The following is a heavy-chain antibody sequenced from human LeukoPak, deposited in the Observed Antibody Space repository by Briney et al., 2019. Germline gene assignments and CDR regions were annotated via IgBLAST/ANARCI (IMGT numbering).Heavy chain of an antibody. Sequence: SETLSLTCTVSGGSISSGGYYWSWIRQHPGKGLEWIGYIYYSGSTYYNPSLKSRVTISVDTSKNQLSLKLSSVTAADTAVYYCARLPVVVTAPNFDYWGQGTLVTVSS. J-gene: IGHJ4*02. V-gene: IGHV4-31*03. CDR1: GGSISSGGYY. CDR3: ARLPVVVTAPNFDY. CDR2: IYYSGST. D-gene: IGHD2-21*02.